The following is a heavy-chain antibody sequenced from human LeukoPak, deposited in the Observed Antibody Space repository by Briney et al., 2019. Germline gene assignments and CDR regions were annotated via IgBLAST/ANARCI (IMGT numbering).Heavy chain of an antibody. V-gene: IGHV4-4*07. D-gene: IGHD3-10*01. CDR1: GGSISSYY. CDR2: IYTSGST. CDR3: ARDWYYYGSFGFDP. Sequence: PSETLSLTCTVSGGSISSYYWSWIRQPAGKGLEWIGRIYTSGSTNYNPSLKSRVTISVDSSKNQFSLKLSSVTAADTAVYYCARDWYYYGSFGFDPWGQGTLVTVSS. J-gene: IGHJ5*02.